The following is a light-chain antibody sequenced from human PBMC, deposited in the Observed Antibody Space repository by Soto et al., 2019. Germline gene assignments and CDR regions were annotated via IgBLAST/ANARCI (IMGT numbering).Light chain of an antibody. CDR1: QSVSSN. CDR2: GAS. J-gene: IGKJ5*01. Sequence: EIVMTQSPATLSVSPGERATLSCRATQSVSSNLAWYQQKPGQAPRLLIYGASTRATGIPARFSGSRSGTEFTLTISSLQSEDFAVYYCPQYNNWPPTFGQGTRLEIK. V-gene: IGKV3-15*01. CDR3: PQYNNWPPT.